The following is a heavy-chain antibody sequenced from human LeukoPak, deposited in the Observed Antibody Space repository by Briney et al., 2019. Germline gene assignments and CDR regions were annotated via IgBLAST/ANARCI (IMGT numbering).Heavy chain of an antibody. D-gene: IGHD3-10*01. J-gene: IGHJ4*02. Sequence: GGSLRLSCAASGLTFSSYGMHWVRQAPGKGLEWVAVIWYDGSIKYYADSVKGRFTISRDNSKNTLYLQMNSLRAEDTAVYYCARDDLYYGSGSYYKMGFDYWGQGTLVTVSS. CDR3: ARDDLYYGSGSYYKMGFDY. CDR2: IWYDGSIK. V-gene: IGHV3-33*01. CDR1: GLTFSSYG.